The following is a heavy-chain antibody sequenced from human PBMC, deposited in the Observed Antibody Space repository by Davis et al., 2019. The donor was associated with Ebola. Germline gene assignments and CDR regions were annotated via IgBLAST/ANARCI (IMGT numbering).Heavy chain of an antibody. CDR1: GFSFSTFA. D-gene: IGHD2-15*01. J-gene: IGHJ4*02. CDR3: ARSFHSGGIRTGFWDY. V-gene: IGHV3-30-3*01. Sequence: GESLKISCAASGFSFSTFAMHWVRQAPGKGLEWVAAISYDGNYIYYADSVRGRFTISREDSENTLYLQMNSLRAEDTALYYCARSFHSGGIRTGFWDYWGQGTLVTVSS. CDR2: ISYDGNYI.